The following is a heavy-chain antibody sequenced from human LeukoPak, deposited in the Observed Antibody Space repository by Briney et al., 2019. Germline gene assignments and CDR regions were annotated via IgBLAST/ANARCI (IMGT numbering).Heavy chain of an antibody. CDR3: ARHSGSGAVAGNGNTLFDY. Sequence: GESLKISCKGSGYSFTSYWIGWVRQMPGKGLEWMGIISPGDSDTRYSPSFQGQVTISADKSISTAYLQWSSLKASDTAMYHCARHSGSGAVAGNGNTLFDYWGQGTLVTVSS. CDR1: GYSFTSYW. D-gene: IGHD6-19*01. V-gene: IGHV5-51*01. CDR2: ISPGDSDT. J-gene: IGHJ4*02.